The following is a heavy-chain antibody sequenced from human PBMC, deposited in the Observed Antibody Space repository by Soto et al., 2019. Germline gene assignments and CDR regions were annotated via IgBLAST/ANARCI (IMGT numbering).Heavy chain of an antibody. D-gene: IGHD6-19*01. CDR1: GFIFSSYA. J-gene: IGHJ6*02. CDR3: AKRAGSSSGLLYYYYYGMDV. Sequence: EVQVLESGGGLVQPGGSLRLSCAASGFIFSSYAMSWVRQAPGKGLEWVSGISGSGGSTYYADSVKGRFTISRDNSKNTLYLQMNSLRAEDTAVYYCAKRAGSSSGLLYYYYYGMDVWGQGTTVTVSS. V-gene: IGHV3-23*01. CDR2: ISGSGGST.